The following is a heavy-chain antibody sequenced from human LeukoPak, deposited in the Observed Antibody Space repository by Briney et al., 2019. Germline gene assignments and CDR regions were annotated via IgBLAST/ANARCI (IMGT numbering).Heavy chain of an antibody. V-gene: IGHV3-30*18. Sequence: GGSLRLSCAASGFTFSSYGMHWVRQAPGKGLEWVAVISYDGSNKYYADSVKGRFTISRDNSKNTLYLQMNSLRAEDTAAYYCAKSAYYDSSGYREFDYWGQGTLVTVSS. J-gene: IGHJ4*02. CDR2: ISYDGSNK. CDR1: GFTFSSYG. CDR3: AKSAYYDSSGYREFDY. D-gene: IGHD3-22*01.